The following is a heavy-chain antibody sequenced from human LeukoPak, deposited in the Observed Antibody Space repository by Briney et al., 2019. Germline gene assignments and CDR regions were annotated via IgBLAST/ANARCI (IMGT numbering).Heavy chain of an antibody. J-gene: IGHJ6*03. V-gene: IGHV3-64*01. CDR1: GFTFSSYA. CDR3: ARGGSSWYHYYYYMDV. CDR2: ISSNGGST. D-gene: IGHD6-13*01. Sequence: GGSLRLSCAASGFTFSSYAMHWVRQAPGKGLEYVSAISSNGGSTYYANSVKGRFTISRDNSKNTLYLQMGSLRAEDMAVYYCARGGSSWYHYYYYMDVWGKGTTVTISS.